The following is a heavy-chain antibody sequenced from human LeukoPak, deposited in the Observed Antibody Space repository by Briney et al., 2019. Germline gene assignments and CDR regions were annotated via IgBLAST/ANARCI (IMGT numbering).Heavy chain of an antibody. D-gene: IGHD2-21*01. Sequence: ASVKVSCKASGYPFTTYGFIWVRQAPGLGLEWMGWISANNGNTKYGQKFQGRVTMTTDTTTETAYMELSSLRFDDKAIYYCARTVGDRADPWGQGSLVTVSS. CDR3: ARTVGDRADP. J-gene: IGHJ5*02. V-gene: IGHV1-18*01. CDR2: ISANNGNT. CDR1: GYPFTTYG.